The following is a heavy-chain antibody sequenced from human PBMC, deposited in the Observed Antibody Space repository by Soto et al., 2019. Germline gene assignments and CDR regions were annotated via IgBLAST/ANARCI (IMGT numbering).Heavy chain of an antibody. Sequence: EVQLVESGGGLVKPGGSLRLSCAASGFTFSSYSMNWVRQAPGKGLEWVSSISSSSSYIYYADSVKGRFTISRDNAKNSLYLQMNSLRAEDTAVYYCARGGGYDYIWGRYLPGVFDAVDIWGQGTMVTVSS. J-gene: IGHJ3*02. CDR3: ARGGGYDYIWGRYLPGVFDAVDI. V-gene: IGHV3-21*01. D-gene: IGHD3-16*02. CDR1: GFTFSSYS. CDR2: ISSSSSYI.